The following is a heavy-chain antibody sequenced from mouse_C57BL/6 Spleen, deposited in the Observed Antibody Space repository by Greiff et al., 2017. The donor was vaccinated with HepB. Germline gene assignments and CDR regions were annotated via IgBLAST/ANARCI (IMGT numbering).Heavy chain of an antibody. CDR2: IYPGSGST. J-gene: IGHJ1*03. CDR1: GYTFTSYW. Sequence: VQLQQPGAELVKPGASVKMSCKASGYTFTSYWITWVKQRPGQGLEWIGDIYPGSGSTNYNEKFKSKATLTVDTSSSTAYMQLSSLTSEDSAVSYCARGIYYYGPYWYFDVWGTGTTVTVSS. V-gene: IGHV1-55*01. D-gene: IGHD1-1*01. CDR3: ARGIYYYGPYWYFDV.